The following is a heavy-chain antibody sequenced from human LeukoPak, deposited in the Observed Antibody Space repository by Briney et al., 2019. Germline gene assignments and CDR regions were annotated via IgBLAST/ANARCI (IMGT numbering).Heavy chain of an antibody. CDR3: ARDKGLPQAFDI. CDR1: GGSISSFY. D-gene: IGHD5/OR15-5a*01. CDR2: ISYSETT. V-gene: IGHV4-59*01. Sequence: PSETLSLTCTVSGGSISSFYWSWIRQPPGKGLEYIGYISYSETTSYNPSLKSRVPISVDTSKNQFSLKLTSVTAADTAVYYCARDKGLPQAFDIWGQGTMVTVSS. J-gene: IGHJ3*02.